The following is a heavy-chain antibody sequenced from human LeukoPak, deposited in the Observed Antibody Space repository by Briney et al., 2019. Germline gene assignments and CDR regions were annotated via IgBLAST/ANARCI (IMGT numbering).Heavy chain of an antibody. CDR1: GGSFSGYY. J-gene: IGHJ3*01. CDR2: INQSGST. V-gene: IGHV4-34*01. D-gene: IGHD3-3*01. Sequence: SETLSLTCAVYGGSFSGYYWSWIRQPPGKGLEWIGEINQSGSTRYSSSLKSRVTISIDTSKNQFSLKLTSVTAADTAVYYCASGGRDASGTYYASWSDYRGAFDVWGRGTMVAVSS. CDR3: ASGGRDASGTYYASWSDYRGAFDV.